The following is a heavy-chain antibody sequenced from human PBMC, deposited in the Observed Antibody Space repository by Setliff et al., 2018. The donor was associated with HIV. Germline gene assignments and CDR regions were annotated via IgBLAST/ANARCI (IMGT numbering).Heavy chain of an antibody. Sequence: VSGPTLVNPTQTLTLTCTFSGFSLNTSGMAVGWIRQPPGKALEWLALIYWDDDKRYSPSLKSRLTITKDTSKNQVVLTMTNLDPVDTATYFCAHRLVVRWYFDYWGQGTLVTVSS. CDR2: IYWDDDK. D-gene: IGHD3-22*01. CDR1: GFSLNTSGMA. J-gene: IGHJ4*02. V-gene: IGHV2-5*02. CDR3: AHRLVVRWYFDY.